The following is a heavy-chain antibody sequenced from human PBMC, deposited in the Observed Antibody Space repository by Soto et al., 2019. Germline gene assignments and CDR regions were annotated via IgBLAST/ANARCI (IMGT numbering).Heavy chain of an antibody. Sequence: PGGSLRLFCAASGFTFSSYSMNWVRQAPGKGLEWVSSISSSSSYIYYADSVKGRFTISRDNAKNSLYLQMNSLRAEDTAVYYCARSRMDYYYGMDVWGQGTTVTVSS. CDR1: GFTFSSYS. V-gene: IGHV3-21*01. D-gene: IGHD2-8*01. J-gene: IGHJ6*02. CDR3: ARSRMDYYYGMDV. CDR2: ISSSSSYI.